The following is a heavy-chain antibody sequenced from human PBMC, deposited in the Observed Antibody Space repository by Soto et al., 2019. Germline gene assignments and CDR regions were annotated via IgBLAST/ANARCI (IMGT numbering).Heavy chain of an antibody. CDR1: GFTFSSYG. Sequence: QVQLVESGGGVVQPGRSLRLSCAASGFTFSSYGMHWVRQAPDKGLEWVAVISYDGSNKYYADSVKGRFTISRDNSKNTLYLQMNSLRAEDTAVYYCAKDQSSGWENWGQGTLVTVSS. CDR2: ISYDGSNK. D-gene: IGHD6-19*01. J-gene: IGHJ4*02. CDR3: AKDQSSGWEN. V-gene: IGHV3-30*18.